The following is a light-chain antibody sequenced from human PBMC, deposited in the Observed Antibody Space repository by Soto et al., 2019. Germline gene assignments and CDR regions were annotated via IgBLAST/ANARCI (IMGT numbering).Light chain of an antibody. Sequence: QSALTQPASVYGSPGQSITISCTGTSSDVGGYNYVSWYQHHPGKAPKLIIYDVTNRPSGVSNPFSGSKSGNTASLTISGLQPEDEADYYCSSYTTSNTRQIVFGTGTKVTVL. J-gene: IGLJ1*01. CDR2: DVT. CDR1: SSDVGGYNY. V-gene: IGLV2-14*03. CDR3: SSYTTSNTRQIV.